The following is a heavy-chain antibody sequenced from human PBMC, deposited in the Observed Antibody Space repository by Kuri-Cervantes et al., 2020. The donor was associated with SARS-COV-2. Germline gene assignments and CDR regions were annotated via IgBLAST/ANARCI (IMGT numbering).Heavy chain of an antibody. CDR3: ARSEAWDDYYFDY. CDR1: GGSFSGYY. D-gene: IGHD3-3*01. Sequence: SETLSLTCAVYGGSFSGYYWSWIRQPPGKGLEWIGEINHSGSTYYNPSLKSRVTISVGTSKNQFSLKLSSVTAADTAVYYCARSEAWDDYYFDYWGQGTLVTVSS. V-gene: IGHV4-34*01. J-gene: IGHJ4*02. CDR2: INHSGST.